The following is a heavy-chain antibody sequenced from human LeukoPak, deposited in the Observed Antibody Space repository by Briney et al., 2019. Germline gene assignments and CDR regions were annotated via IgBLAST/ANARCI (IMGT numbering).Heavy chain of an antibody. Sequence: GGSLRLSRAASGFTFSDYYMSWIRQAPGKGLEWVSYISSSGSTIYYADSVKGRFTISRDNAKNSLYLQMNSLRAEDTAVYYCARIPHRYDSISGDFDYWGQGTLVTVSS. V-gene: IGHV3-11*01. CDR2: ISSSGSTI. CDR1: GFTFSDYY. J-gene: IGHJ4*02. D-gene: IGHD3-22*01. CDR3: ARIPHRYDSISGDFDY.